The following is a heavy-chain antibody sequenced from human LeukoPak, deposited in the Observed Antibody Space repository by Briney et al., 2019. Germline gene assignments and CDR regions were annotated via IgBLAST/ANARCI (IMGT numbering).Heavy chain of an antibody. Sequence: GGSLRLSCAASGFTFSSYSMNWVRQAPGKGLEWVSSISSSSSYIYYADSVKGRFTISRDNAKNSLYLQMNSLRAEDTAVYYCARDGPSTSCYHYWGQGTLVTVSS. CDR2: ISSSSSYI. CDR3: ARDGPSTSCYHY. CDR1: GFTFSSYS. J-gene: IGHJ4*02. V-gene: IGHV3-21*01. D-gene: IGHD2-2*01.